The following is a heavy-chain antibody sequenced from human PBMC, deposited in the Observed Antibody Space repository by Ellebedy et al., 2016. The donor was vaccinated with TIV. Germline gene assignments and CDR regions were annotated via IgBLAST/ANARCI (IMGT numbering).Heavy chain of an antibody. CDR2: ISSSGSTI. CDR1: GFTFSDYY. D-gene: IGHD1-1*01. J-gene: IGHJ4*02. Sequence: GESLKISXAASGFTFSDYYMSWIRQAPGKGLEWVSYISSSGSTIYYADSVKGRFTISRDNAKNSLYLQMNSLRAEDTAVYYCARRARVPVIDYWGQGTLVTVSS. CDR3: ARRARVPVIDY. V-gene: IGHV3-11*01.